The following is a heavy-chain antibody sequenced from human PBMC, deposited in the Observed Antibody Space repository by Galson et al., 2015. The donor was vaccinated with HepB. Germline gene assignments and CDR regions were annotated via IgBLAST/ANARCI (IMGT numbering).Heavy chain of an antibody. CDR2: ISSGSADS. CDR3: ARVDGNWNDAGFDN. D-gene: IGHD1-20*01. Sequence: SLRLSCAASGFTFSDYYMSWIRQAPGKGPQWISYISSGSADSQYADSVRGRFTISRDNARNSLSLQMNSLRVEDTALYYCARVDGNWNDAGFDNWGQGTLVTVSS. CDR1: GFTFSDYY. J-gene: IGHJ4*02. V-gene: IGHV3-11*06.